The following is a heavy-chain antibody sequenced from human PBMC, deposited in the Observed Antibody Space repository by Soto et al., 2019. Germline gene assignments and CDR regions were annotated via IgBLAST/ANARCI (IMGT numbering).Heavy chain of an antibody. CDR1: GFTFESYG. Sequence: QVQVVESGGGVVQPGRALRLSCAASGFTFESYGMHWVRQAPGKGLEWVAVISYDGSKTYYGDSVKGRFSISRDNSKNILSLQMNSLRGDDSAVYYCARDSRPLDQYYDYGMDVWGQGTTVTVSS. D-gene: IGHD1-1*01. V-gene: IGHV3-30*03. J-gene: IGHJ6*02. CDR2: ISYDGSKT. CDR3: ARDSRPLDQYYDYGMDV.